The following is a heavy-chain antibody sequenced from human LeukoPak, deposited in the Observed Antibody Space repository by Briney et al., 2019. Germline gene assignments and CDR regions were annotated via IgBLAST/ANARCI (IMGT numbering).Heavy chain of an antibody. J-gene: IGHJ5*02. D-gene: IGHD3-16*01. Sequence: SETLSLTSTVYGGSFTSYYSTWIRQPQGKGLEWVGYIYTSVTTNYNPSLRSRVTISVAPPKNQFSLKLAALTVTNTAVYYCARHLGLKWFETWSQGTLVTVSS. CDR2: IYTSVTT. CDR1: GGSFTSYY. CDR3: ARHLGLKWFET. V-gene: IGHV4-4*09.